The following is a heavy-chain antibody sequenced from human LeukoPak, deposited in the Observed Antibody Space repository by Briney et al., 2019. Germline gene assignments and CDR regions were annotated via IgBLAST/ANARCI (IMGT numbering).Heavy chain of an antibody. J-gene: IGHJ6*02. V-gene: IGHV3-48*02. CDR1: GFTFSSYW. D-gene: IGHD3-22*01. CDR2: IGSSGSPT. Sequence: GGSLRLSCAASGFTFSSYWMGWVRQAPGKGLEWISYIGSSGSPTHYADSVRGRFTISRDNAKNSLYLQMNSLRDDDTALYYCARRPYSDTSGRLSDVWGQGTTVTVSS. CDR3: ARRPYSDTSGRLSDV.